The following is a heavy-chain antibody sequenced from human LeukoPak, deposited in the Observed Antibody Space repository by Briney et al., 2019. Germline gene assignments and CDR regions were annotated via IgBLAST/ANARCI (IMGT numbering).Heavy chain of an antibody. CDR1: GFSFSSYN. D-gene: IGHD3-10*01. CDR2: ISSTRPTI. V-gene: IGHV3-48*01. Sequence: PGGSLRLSCAASGFSFSSYNMNWVRQAPGKGLEWISYISSTRPTIYYADSVKGRFTTSRDDAKSSLYLQMNSLRVEDTAVYYCAKEVTYGGAAFDVWGQGTTVTVSS. CDR3: AKEVTYGGAAFDV. J-gene: IGHJ3*01.